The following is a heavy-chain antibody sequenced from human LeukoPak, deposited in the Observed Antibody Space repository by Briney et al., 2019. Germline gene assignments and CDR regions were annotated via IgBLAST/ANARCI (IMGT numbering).Heavy chain of an antibody. J-gene: IGHJ5*02. CDR3: TRAASRKLGYYGSGSYYRNWFDP. CDR1: GGSFSGYY. Sequence: KTSETLSLTCAVYGGSFSGYYWSWIRQPPGKGLEWIGEINRSGSTNYNPSLKSRVTISVDTSKNQFSLKLSSVTAADTAVYYCTRAASRKLGYYGSGSYYRNWFDPWGQGTLVTVSS. CDR2: INRSGST. V-gene: IGHV4-34*01. D-gene: IGHD3-10*01.